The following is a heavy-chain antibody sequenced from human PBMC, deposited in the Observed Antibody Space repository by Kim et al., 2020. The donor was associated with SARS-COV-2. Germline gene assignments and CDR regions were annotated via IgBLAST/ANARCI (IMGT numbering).Heavy chain of an antibody. CDR3: ARGPGGYYRLLDY. J-gene: IGHJ4*02. Sequence: SETLSLICAVYGGSFSGYYWSWIRQPPGKGLEWIGEINHSGSTNYNPSLKSRVTISVDTSKNQFSLKLSSVTAADTAVYYCARGPGGYYRLLDYWGQGTL. V-gene: IGHV4-34*01. D-gene: IGHD3-10*01. CDR2: INHSGST. CDR1: GGSFSGYY.